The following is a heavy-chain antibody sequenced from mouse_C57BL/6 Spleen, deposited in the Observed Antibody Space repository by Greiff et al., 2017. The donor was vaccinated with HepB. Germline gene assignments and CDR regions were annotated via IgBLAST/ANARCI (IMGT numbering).Heavy chain of an antibody. Sequence: ESGPGLVKPSQSLSLTCSVTGYSITSGYYWNWIRQFPGNKLEWMGYISYDGSNNYNPSLKNRISITRDTSKNQFFLKLNSVTTEDTATYYCARETGNWGQGTLVTVSA. J-gene: IGHJ3*01. V-gene: IGHV3-6*01. D-gene: IGHD4-1*01. CDR2: ISYDGSN. CDR3: ARETGN. CDR1: GYSITSGYY.